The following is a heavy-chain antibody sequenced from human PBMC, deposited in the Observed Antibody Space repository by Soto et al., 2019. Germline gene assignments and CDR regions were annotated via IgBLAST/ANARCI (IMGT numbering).Heavy chain of an antibody. D-gene: IGHD6-13*01. CDR2: IWYDGSNK. CDR1: GFTFSSYG. J-gene: IGHJ5*02. CDR3: ARDLSGTGLNWFDP. V-gene: IGHV3-33*01. Sequence: QVQLVESGGGVVQPGRSLRLSCAASGFTFSSYGMHWVRQAPGKGLEWVAGIWYDGSNKYYADSVKGRFTISRDNSKNTLYLQMNSLRAEDTAVYYCARDLSGTGLNWFDPWGQGTLVTVSS.